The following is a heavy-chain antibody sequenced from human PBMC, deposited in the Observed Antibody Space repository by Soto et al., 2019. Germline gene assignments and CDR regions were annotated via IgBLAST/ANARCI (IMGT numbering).Heavy chain of an antibody. Sequence: GGSLRLSCAASGFTFDDYAMHWVRQAPGKGLEWVSLISWDGGSTYYADSVKGRFTISRDNSKNSLYLQMNSLRAEDTALYYCAKDIVPGIAAAGTENYYYYYGMDVWGQGTTVTVSS. CDR1: GFTFDDYA. V-gene: IGHV3-43D*03. CDR3: AKDIVPGIAAAGTENYYYYYGMDV. J-gene: IGHJ6*02. CDR2: ISWDGGST. D-gene: IGHD6-13*01.